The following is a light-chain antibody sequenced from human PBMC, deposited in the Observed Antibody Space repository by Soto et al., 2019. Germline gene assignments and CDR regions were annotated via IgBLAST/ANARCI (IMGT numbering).Light chain of an antibody. CDR2: EVS. J-gene: IGLJ1*01. V-gene: IGLV2-23*02. CDR3: CSYAGSSTPLI. CDR1: SSDVGSYNL. Sequence: QAVLTQPASVCGSPGQSITISCTGTSSDVGSYNLVSWYQQHPGKAPKLMIYEVSKRPSGVSNRFSGSKSGNTASLTISGLQAEDEADYYCCSYAGSSTPLIFGTGTKVTIL.